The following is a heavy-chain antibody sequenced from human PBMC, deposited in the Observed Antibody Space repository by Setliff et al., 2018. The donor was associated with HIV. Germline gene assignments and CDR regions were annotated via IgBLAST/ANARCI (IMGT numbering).Heavy chain of an antibody. CDR2: IYYSGIT. J-gene: IGHJ4*02. CDR1: GGFISSSSYY. V-gene: IGHV4-39*02. D-gene: IGHD1-26*01. Sequence: SETLSLTCTVSGGFISSSSYYWGWIRQPPGKGLEWIGSIYYSGITYYNPSLKSRITISVDTSKNQFSLKLSSVTAADTAVYYCARDATRGGDFDFWGQGTLVTVSS. CDR3: ARDATRGGDFDF.